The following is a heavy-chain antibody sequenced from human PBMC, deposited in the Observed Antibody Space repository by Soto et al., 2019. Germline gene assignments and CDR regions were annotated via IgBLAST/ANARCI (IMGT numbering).Heavy chain of an antibody. V-gene: IGHV3-7*01. CDR2: VDQDGSAK. CDR3: ARYCAYDSIYYCSSDRLDY. Sequence: SXRLSCAASGFGFNRYDMSWVRQAPGKGLEWVATVDQDGSAKYYVDSVKGRFTISRDNAKNSLYVQMNSLRGEDTAVYYCARYCAYDSIYYCSSDRLDYWGQGTLVTVPQ. D-gene: IGHD3-22*01. CDR1: GFGFNRYD. J-gene: IGHJ4*02.